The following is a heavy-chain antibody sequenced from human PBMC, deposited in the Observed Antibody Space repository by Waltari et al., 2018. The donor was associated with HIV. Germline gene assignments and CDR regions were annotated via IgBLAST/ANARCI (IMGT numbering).Heavy chain of an antibody. CDR3: AIGLFGVGSNWFDP. V-gene: IGHV4-59*01. CDR1: GGSFISYH. D-gene: IGHD3-3*01. CDR2: IYYTGRT. Sequence: QVQLQESGPGLVKPPETLSLTCSVPGGSFISYHWTWIRQPPGKGLEWIGYIYYTGRTNCNPSLKSRVTISVDTSKNQFSLRLRSVTAADTAVYYCAIGLFGVGSNWFDPWGQGILVTVSS. J-gene: IGHJ5*02.